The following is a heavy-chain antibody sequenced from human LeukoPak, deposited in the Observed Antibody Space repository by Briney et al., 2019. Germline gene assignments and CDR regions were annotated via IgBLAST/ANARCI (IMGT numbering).Heavy chain of an antibody. Sequence: PSETLSLTCTVSGGSTSSSSYYWGWIRQPPGKGLEWIGSIYYSGSTYYNPSLKSRVTISVDTSKNQFSLKLSSVTAADTAVYYCARHLDVSIAAAALRSGWFDPWGQGTLVTVSS. CDR2: IYYSGST. CDR3: ARHLDVSIAAAALRSGWFDP. CDR1: GGSTSSSSYY. V-gene: IGHV4-39*01. J-gene: IGHJ5*02. D-gene: IGHD6-13*01.